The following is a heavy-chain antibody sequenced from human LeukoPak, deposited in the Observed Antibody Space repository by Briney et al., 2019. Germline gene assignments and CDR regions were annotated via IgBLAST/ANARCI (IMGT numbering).Heavy chain of an antibody. CDR3: ASDRGCIAAAGTFFDY. V-gene: IGHV1-69*02. CDR2: IIPILGIA. Sequence: GASVKVSCKASGGTFSSYTISWVRQAPGQGLEWMGRIIPILGIANYAQKFQGRVTITADKSTSTAYMELSSLRSEDTAVYYCASDRGCIAAAGTFFDYWGQGTLVTVSS. D-gene: IGHD6-13*01. CDR1: GGTFSSYT. J-gene: IGHJ4*02.